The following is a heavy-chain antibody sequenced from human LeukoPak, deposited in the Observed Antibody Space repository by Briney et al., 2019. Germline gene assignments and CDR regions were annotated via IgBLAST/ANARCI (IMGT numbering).Heavy chain of an antibody. CDR1: GGSISSGSYY. V-gene: IGHV4-61*02. D-gene: IGHD3-10*01. Sequence: SQTLSLTCTVSGGSISSGSYYWSWIRQPAGKGLEWIGRIYTSGSTNYNPSLKSRVTISVDTSKNQFSLKLSSVTAADTAVYYCARAGYYGSGSYLAFDIWGQGTMVTVSS. J-gene: IGHJ3*02. CDR2: IYTSGST. CDR3: ARAGYYGSGSYLAFDI.